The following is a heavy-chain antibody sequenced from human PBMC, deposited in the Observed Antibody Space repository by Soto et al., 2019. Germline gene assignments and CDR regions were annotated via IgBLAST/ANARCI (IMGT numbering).Heavy chain of an antibody. CDR1: GFTFSSYA. CDR2: ISYDGSNK. CDR3: ARVRYDFWSGYYDPTTYYYYGMDV. J-gene: IGHJ6*02. Sequence: GGSLRLSCAASGFTFSSYAMHWVRQAPGKGLEWVAVISYDGSNKYYADSVKGRFTISRDNSKNTLYLQMNSLRAEDTAVYYCARVRYDFWSGYYDPTTYYYYGMDVWGQGTTVTVSS. D-gene: IGHD3-3*01. V-gene: IGHV3-30-3*01.